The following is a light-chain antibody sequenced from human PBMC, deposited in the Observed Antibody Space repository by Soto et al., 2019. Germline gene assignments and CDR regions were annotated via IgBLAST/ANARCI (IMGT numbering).Light chain of an antibody. Sequence: EIVMTQSPATLSVSPGERATLSCRASQSVNINLAWYQQKPGQAPRLLIYGTSTRATGVPARFSGSGSGSEFTLTISSLQSEGFAVYYCQQYHNWPAFGQGIKVDIK. CDR1: QSVNIN. CDR3: QQYHNWPA. V-gene: IGKV3-15*01. J-gene: IGKJ1*01. CDR2: GTS.